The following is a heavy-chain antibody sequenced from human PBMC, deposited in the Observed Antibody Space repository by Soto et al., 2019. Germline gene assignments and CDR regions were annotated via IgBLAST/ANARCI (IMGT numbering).Heavy chain of an antibody. CDR2: IKSNTDGGTT. Sequence: EVQLVESGGGLVKPGGSLRLSCAASGFTFSNAWMSWVRQAPGKGLEWVGRIKSNTDGGTTDYAAPVKGRFTISRDDSKNTLSLQMNSLKTEDTAVYYCTTENYDFWRGSPWGQGTLVTVSS. V-gene: IGHV3-15*01. D-gene: IGHD3-3*01. CDR1: GFTFSNAW. J-gene: IGHJ5*02. CDR3: TTENYDFWRGSP.